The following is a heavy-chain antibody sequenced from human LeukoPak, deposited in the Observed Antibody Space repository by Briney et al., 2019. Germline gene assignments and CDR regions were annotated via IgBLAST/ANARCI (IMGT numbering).Heavy chain of an antibody. CDR1: GFTFSTFA. V-gene: IGHV3-23*01. CDR2: IFPSGGEI. Sequence: GGSLRLSCAASGFTFSTFAMIWVRQPPGKGLEWVSSIFPSGGEIHYADSVRGRFTISRDNSKSTLSLQMNSLRGEDTAMYFCAILAAYDSSGYYRGYFDSWGQGTLVTVSS. J-gene: IGHJ4*02. D-gene: IGHD3-22*01. CDR3: AILAAYDSSGYYRGYFDS.